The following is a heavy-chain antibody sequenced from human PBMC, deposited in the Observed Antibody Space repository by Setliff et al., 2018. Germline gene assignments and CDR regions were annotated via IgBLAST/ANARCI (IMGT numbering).Heavy chain of an antibody. Sequence: GASVKVSCKASGYTFAHSGVTWVRQAPGQGLEWMGWISAYNGNAYYAHKLQGRVTMTTDTSTGTAYLELRSLRSDDTAVYYCSRLVRYCTSTSCQGASGVEYWGQGTLVTVSS. D-gene: IGHD2-8*01. CDR2: ISAYNGNA. J-gene: IGHJ4*02. CDR3: SRLVRYCTSTSCQGASGVEY. V-gene: IGHV1-18*01. CDR1: GYTFAHSG.